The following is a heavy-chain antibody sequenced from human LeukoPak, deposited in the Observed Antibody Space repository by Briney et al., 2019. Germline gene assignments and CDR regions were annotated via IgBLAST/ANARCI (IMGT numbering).Heavy chain of an antibody. CDR3: ASTVVVAAKVDY. CDR2: ISYDGSNK. J-gene: IGHJ4*02. CDR1: GFTFSSYG. V-gene: IGHV3-30*03. Sequence: GRSLRLSCAASGFTFSSYGMHWVRQAPGKGLEWVAVISYDGSNKYYADSVKGRFTISRDNSKNTLYLQMNSLRAEDTAVYYCASTVVVAAKVDYWGQGTLVTVSS. D-gene: IGHD2-15*01.